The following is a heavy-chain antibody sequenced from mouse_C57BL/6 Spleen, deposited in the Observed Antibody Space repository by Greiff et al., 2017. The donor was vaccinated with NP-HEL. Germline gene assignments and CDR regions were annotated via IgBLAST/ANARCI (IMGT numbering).Heavy chain of an antibody. CDR2: INPNYGTT. CDR1: GYSFTDYN. D-gene: IGHD2-5*01. Sequence: VHVKQSGPELVKPGASVKISCKASGYSFTDYNMNWVKQSNGKSLEWIGVINPNYGTTSYQQKFKGKATLTVDQSSSTAYMQLNSLTSEDSAVDYCARGRNYSKYYYAMDYWGQGTSVTVSS. V-gene: IGHV1-39*01. CDR3: ARGRNYSKYYYAMDY. J-gene: IGHJ4*01.